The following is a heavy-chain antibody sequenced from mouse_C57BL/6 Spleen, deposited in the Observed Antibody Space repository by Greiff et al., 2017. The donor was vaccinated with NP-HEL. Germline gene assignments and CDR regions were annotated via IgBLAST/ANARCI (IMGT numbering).Heavy chain of an antibody. CDR1: GFTFSSYA. Sequence: EVQRVESGGGLVKPGGSLKLSCAASGFTFSSYAMSWVRQTPEKRLEWVATISDGGSYTYYPDNVKGRFTISRDNAKNNLYLQMSHLKSEDTAMYYCARGGITTVVATDWYFDVWGTGTTVTVSS. CDR3: ARGGITTVVATDWYFDV. CDR2: ISDGGSYT. J-gene: IGHJ1*03. D-gene: IGHD1-1*01. V-gene: IGHV5-4*01.